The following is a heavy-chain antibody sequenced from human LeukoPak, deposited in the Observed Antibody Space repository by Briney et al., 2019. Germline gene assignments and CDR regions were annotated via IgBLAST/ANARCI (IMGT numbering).Heavy chain of an antibody. D-gene: IGHD3-3*01. V-gene: IGHV3-9*01. CDR2: ISWNSGSI. Sequence: PGGSLRLSCAASGFTFDDYAMHWVRQAPGKGLEWVSGISWNSGSIGYADSVKGRFTISRDNAKNSLYLQMNSLRAEDTAVYYCARDKERITIFGVVNNWFDPWGQGTLVTVSS. J-gene: IGHJ5*02. CDR1: GFTFDDYA. CDR3: ARDKERITIFGVVNNWFDP.